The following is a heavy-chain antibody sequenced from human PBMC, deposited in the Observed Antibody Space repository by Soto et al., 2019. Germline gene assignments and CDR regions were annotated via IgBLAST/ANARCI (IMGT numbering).Heavy chain of an antibody. D-gene: IGHD3-22*01. CDR2: INHSGST. CDR1: DGSFSRYY. CDR3: ARVNPYDSSGYYSEYFHH. Sequence: PSETMSPSCAANDGSFSRYYWTWIRQPPETGLEWIGEINHSGSTNYNPSLKSRVTISVDTSKNQFSLKLTSVTAADTAVYYCARVNPYDSSGYYSEYFHHWGQGTLVTVS. J-gene: IGHJ1*01. V-gene: IGHV4-34*01.